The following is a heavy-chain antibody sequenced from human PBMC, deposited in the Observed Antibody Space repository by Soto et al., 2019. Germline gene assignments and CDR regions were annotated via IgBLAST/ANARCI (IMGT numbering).Heavy chain of an antibody. V-gene: IGHV2-5*01. J-gene: IGHJ3*02. D-gene: IGHD2-15*01. CDR3: AHRGCFSGGPCYGAFDI. CDR2: IYWNDDK. CDR1: GFSLSTSGVA. Sequence: QITLKESGPTLVKPTQTLTLTWAFSGFSLSTSGVAVGWIRQPPGKALEWLAIIYWNDDKYYRPSLKSRLTITKDTSKNQVVLTMTNMDPVDTATYYCAHRGCFSGGPCYGAFDIWGQGTMVTVSS.